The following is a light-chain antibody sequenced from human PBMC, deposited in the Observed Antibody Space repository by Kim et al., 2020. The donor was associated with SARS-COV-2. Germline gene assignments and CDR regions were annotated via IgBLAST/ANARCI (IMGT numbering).Light chain of an antibody. Sequence: VSPGERATLSCRASQSINNNLAWYQQKPGQSPRLLIYGASAGATGIPARFSGSGSGTEFALTISSLQSEDFAVYYCQQYNKWPLTFGGGTKVDIK. CDR2: GAS. J-gene: IGKJ4*01. CDR3: QQYNKWPLT. CDR1: QSINNN. V-gene: IGKV3-15*01.